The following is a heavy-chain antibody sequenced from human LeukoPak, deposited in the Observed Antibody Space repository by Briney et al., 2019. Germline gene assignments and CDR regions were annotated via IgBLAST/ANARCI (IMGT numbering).Heavy chain of an antibody. CDR3: AKDAAGPEY. Sequence: PGGSLRLSCAASGFTFSSYAMHWVRQAPGKGLYWVSGISASGSGTYYADSLKGRFTTSRDNSKNTLYLQMNNLRVEDTAVYYCAKDAAGPEYWGQGTLVTVST. J-gene: IGHJ4*02. D-gene: IGHD6-13*01. V-gene: IGHV3-23*01. CDR1: GFTFSSYA. CDR2: ISASGSGT.